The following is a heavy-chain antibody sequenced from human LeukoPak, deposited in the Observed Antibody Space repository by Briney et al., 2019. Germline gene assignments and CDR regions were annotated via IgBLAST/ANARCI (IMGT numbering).Heavy chain of an antibody. V-gene: IGHV3-23*01. Sequence: GGSLRLSCAVSGFTFSSYAMSWVRQAPGKGLEWVSAISGSGGSTYYADSVKGRFTISRDNSKNTLFLQMNSLRAEDTAVYYCARSQWLVPFDCWGQGTLVTVSS. CDR1: GFTFSSYA. CDR2: ISGSGGST. J-gene: IGHJ4*02. D-gene: IGHD6-19*01. CDR3: ARSQWLVPFDC.